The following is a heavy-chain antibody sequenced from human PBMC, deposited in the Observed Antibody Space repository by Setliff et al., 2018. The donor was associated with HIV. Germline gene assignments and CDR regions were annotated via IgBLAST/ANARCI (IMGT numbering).Heavy chain of an antibody. D-gene: IGHD5-18*01. CDR1: GLTFNRYW. CDR3: ARVADGYNSYFDY. J-gene: IGHJ4*02. Sequence: ETLRLSCVASGLTFNRYWMSWVRQVPGKGLEWVSNTKYDGSESYYVDSVKGRFTMSRDNAKNSLFLQMHSLRAEDTAVYYCARVADGYNSYFDYWGQGTVVTVSS. V-gene: IGHV3-7*01. CDR2: TKYDGSES.